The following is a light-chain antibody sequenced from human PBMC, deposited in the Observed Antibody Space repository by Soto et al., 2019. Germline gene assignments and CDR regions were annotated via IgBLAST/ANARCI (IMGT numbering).Light chain of an antibody. CDR3: QSYASSVTDSV. CDR1: SSNIGAGYD. J-gene: IGLJ1*01. CDR2: RNN. V-gene: IGLV1-40*01. Sequence: QSVLTQPPSVSGAPGQRVTISCTGSSSNIGAGYDVHWYQQFPGTAPKLLIYRNNNRPSGVPDLFSASKSGTSASLAISGLQAEDEADHYCQSYASSVTDSVFGTGTKLTVL.